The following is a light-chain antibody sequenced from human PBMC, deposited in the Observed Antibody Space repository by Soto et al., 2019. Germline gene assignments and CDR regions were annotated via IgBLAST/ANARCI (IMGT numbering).Light chain of an antibody. CDR2: EVS. CDR1: SSDVGGYNY. V-gene: IGLV2-8*01. Sequence: QSLLTQHPSASGSPGQSVTISCTGTSSDVGGYNYVSWYQQHPSKAPKLMIYEVSTRPSGVPDRFSGSKSVKTASLTVSGLQAEDEADYYCSSYAGSNNFDVFGTGTKVTVL. CDR3: SSYAGSNNFDV. J-gene: IGLJ1*01.